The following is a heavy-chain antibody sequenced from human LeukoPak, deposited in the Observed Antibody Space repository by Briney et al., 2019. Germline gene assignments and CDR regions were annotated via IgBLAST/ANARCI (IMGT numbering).Heavy chain of an antibody. V-gene: IGHV3-74*01. J-gene: IGHJ4*02. CDR1: GFTFSNYW. Sequence: GGSLRLSCAASGFTFSNYWMHWVRQVPGKGLVWVSRINDDGSATFYADSVKGRFTISRDNAKNTLFLQMSSLRAEDTAVYFCAREILAPGKTHDYWGQGTLVTVSS. CDR2: INDDGSAT. CDR3: AREILAPGKTHDY.